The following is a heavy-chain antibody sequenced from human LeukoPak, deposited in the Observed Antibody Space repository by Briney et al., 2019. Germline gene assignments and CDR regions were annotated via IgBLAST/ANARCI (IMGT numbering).Heavy chain of an antibody. CDR2: IKQDGSEK. D-gene: IGHD3-22*01. J-gene: IGHJ3*02. CDR3: AKATRPYYYDSSGYYDAFDI. CDR1: GFTFSSYW. Sequence: PGGSLRLSCAASGFTFSSYWMSWVRQAPGKGLEWVANIKQDGSEKYYVDSVKGRFTISRDNAKNSLYLQMNSLRAEDTALYYCAKATRPYYYDSSGYYDAFDIWGQGTMVTVSS. V-gene: IGHV3-7*03.